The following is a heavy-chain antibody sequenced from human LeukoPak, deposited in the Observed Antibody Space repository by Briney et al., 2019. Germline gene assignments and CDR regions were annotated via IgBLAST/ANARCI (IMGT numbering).Heavy chain of an antibody. CDR3: ATDMTVVTGVAFDI. J-gene: IGHJ3*02. D-gene: IGHD4-23*01. Sequence: APVKVSCKASGYTLTELSMHWVRQAPGKGLEWMGGFDPEDGETIYAQKFQGRVTMTEDTSTDTAYMELSSLRSEDTAVYYCATDMTVVTGVAFDIWGQGTMVTVSS. CDR2: FDPEDGET. V-gene: IGHV1-24*01. CDR1: GYTLTELS.